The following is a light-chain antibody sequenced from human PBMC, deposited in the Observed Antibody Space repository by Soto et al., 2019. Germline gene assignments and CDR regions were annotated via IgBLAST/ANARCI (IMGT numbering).Light chain of an antibody. V-gene: IGKV2-28*01. Sequence: DIVMTQSPLSLPVTPGEPASISCRSSQSLLHSNGYNYLDWYLQKPGQSPQLLIYLGSNRASGVPDRFSGSGSGTAFTLKISRVEAEDVGVYYCMQALQTWTFGQGTTLEIK. CDR3: MQALQTWT. CDR2: LGS. CDR1: QSLLHSNGYNY. J-gene: IGKJ1*01.